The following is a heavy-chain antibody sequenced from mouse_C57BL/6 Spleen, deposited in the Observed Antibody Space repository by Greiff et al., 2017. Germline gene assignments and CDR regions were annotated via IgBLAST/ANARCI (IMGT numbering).Heavy chain of an antibody. CDR3: TRKGLPNFDY. J-gene: IGHJ2*01. D-gene: IGHD2-4*01. V-gene: IGHV1-15*01. CDR1: GYTFTDYE. CDR2: IDPETGGT. Sequence: VQLQQSGAELVRPGASVTLSCKASGYTFTDYEMHWVKQTPVHGLEWIGAIDPETGGTAYNQKFKGKAILTADKSSSTAYMELRSPTSEDSAVYYCTRKGLPNFDYWGQGTTLTVSS.